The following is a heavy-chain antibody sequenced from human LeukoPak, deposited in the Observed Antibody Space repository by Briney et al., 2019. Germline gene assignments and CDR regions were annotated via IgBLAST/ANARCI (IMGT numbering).Heavy chain of an antibody. V-gene: IGHV3-53*05. D-gene: IGHD1-26*01. Sequence: GGSLRLSCAASGFTFSSYAMSWVRQAPGKGLQWVSVIYSGGTIYYADSVKGRFTISRDNSKNTLYLQMNSPRAEDTPVYYCARGRELRGTYYPFDYWGQGTRVTVSS. CDR2: IYSGGTI. CDR3: ARGRELRGTYYPFDY. J-gene: IGHJ4*02. CDR1: GFTFSSYA.